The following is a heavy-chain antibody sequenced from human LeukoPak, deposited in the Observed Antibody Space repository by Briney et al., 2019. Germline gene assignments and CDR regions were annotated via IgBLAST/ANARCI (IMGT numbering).Heavy chain of an antibody. J-gene: IGHJ4*02. CDR1: GGSFSGYY. D-gene: IGHD4-17*01. Sequence: SETLSLTCAVYGGSFSGYYWSWIRQPPGKGLEWIGEINHSGSTNYNPFLKSRVTISVDTSKNQFSLKLSSVTAADTAVYYCAGSTVTTDIDYWGQGTLVTVSS. V-gene: IGHV4-34*01. CDR2: INHSGST. CDR3: AGSTVTTDIDY.